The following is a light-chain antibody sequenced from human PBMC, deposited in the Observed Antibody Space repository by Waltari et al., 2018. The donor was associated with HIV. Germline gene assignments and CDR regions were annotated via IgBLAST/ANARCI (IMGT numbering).Light chain of an antibody. CDR3: CSYAGSSTLL. Sequence: QSALTQPASVSGSPGQSIPISRTGASTDVGGYKYVSWYQHHPGKAPKRMIYDVSERPSGVSNRFSGSKSGNTASLTISGLQAEDEADYYCCSYAGSSTLLFGGGTKVTVL. CDR2: DVS. V-gene: IGLV2-23*02. CDR1: STDVGGYKY. J-gene: IGLJ3*02.